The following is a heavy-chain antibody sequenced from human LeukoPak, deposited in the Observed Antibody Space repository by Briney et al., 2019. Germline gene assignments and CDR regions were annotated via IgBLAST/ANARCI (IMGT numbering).Heavy chain of an antibody. Sequence: GGSLRLSRAVSGFMFSSFSMSWVRHVPGKGLEWVSTISTGGSTYYTDSVKGRFTISRDNSKNTLFLQMNSLRAEDTAIYYCAKRPAAVRGVIPYLDYWGQGTLVTVSS. V-gene: IGHV3-23*01. CDR2: ISTGGST. CDR1: GFMFSSFS. CDR3: AKRPAAVRGVIPYLDY. D-gene: IGHD3-10*02. J-gene: IGHJ4*02.